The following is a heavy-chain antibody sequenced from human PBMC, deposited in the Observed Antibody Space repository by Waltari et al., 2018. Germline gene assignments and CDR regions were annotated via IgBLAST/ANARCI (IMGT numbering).Heavy chain of an antibody. CDR1: GYTFTGYS. Sequence: QVQLVQSGAAVKKPGASVKVSCKASGYTFTGYSMHWVLQAPGQGLEWMGWINPNSGGTNYAQKFQGRVTMTRDTSISTAYMELSRLRSDDTAVYYCARRRSWTTYNWFDPWGQGTLVTVSS. D-gene: IGHD1-1*01. CDR2: INPNSGGT. J-gene: IGHJ5*02. V-gene: IGHV1-2*02. CDR3: ARRRSWTTYNWFDP.